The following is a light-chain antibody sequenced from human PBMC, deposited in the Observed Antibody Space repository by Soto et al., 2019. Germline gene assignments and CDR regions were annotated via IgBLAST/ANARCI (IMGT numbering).Light chain of an antibody. CDR3: QQYDNWPPLFT. CDR2: GAS. J-gene: IGKJ3*01. V-gene: IGKV3-15*01. CDR1: QSVSRN. Sequence: EIVMTQSPATLSVSPGERATLSCRASQSVSRNLAWYQQKPGQAPRLLIYGASTRATGIPARFSGSGSGTDFTLTISSLQSEDFAVYYCQQYDNWPPLFTFGPGTKVDIK.